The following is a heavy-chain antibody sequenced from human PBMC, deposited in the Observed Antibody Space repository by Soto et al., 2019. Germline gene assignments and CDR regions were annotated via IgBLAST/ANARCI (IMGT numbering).Heavy chain of an antibody. CDR3: VRGGYYGSGSYYTLLDY. V-gene: IGHV4-4*07. CDR2: IYSSGST. J-gene: IGHJ4*02. D-gene: IGHD3-10*01. Sequence: QVQLQESGPGLVKPSETLSLTCTVTGGSISGYYWSWIRQPAGKGLEWIGRIYSSGSTNYNPSLKRRVTMSVDTSKIQFSLKLTSVTAADTAVYYCVRGGYYGSGSYYTLLDYWGQGTLVTVSS. CDR1: GGSISGYY.